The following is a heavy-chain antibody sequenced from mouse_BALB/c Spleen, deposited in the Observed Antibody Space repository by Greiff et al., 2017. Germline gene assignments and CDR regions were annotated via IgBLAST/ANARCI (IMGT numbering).Heavy chain of an antibody. J-gene: IGHJ3*01. Sequence: EVMLVESGGGLVQPGGSRKLSCAASGFTFSSFGMHWVRQAPEKGLEWVAYISSGSSTIYYADTVKGRFTISRDNPKNTLFLQMTSLRSEDTAMYYCAGSYYDYAWFAYWGQGTLVTVSA. D-gene: IGHD2-4*01. CDR2: ISSGSSTI. V-gene: IGHV5-17*02. CDR1: GFTFSSFG. CDR3: AGSYYDYAWFAY.